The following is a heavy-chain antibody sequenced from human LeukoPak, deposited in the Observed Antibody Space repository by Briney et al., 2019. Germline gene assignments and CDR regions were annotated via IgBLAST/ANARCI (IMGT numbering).Heavy chain of an antibody. CDR1: GYTFTHYG. J-gene: IGHJ4*02. V-gene: IGHV1-18*01. Sequence: GASVKVSCKASGYTFTHYGISWVRQAPGQGLEWMGWISAYNGNTNYAQKFQDRVTMTTDTSTTTAYLELRSLRSDDTAVYYCARDIGKWEHFRFFDYWGQGTLVTVSS. CDR3: ARDIGKWEHFRFFDY. CDR2: ISAYNGNT. D-gene: IGHD1-26*01.